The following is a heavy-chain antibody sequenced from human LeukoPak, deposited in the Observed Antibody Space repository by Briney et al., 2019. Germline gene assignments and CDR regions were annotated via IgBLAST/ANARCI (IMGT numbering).Heavy chain of an antibody. J-gene: IGHJ3*02. D-gene: IGHD2-15*01. Sequence: GGSLRLSCAASGFTFSSYGMHRVRQAPGKGLEWVAVISYDGSNKYYADSVKGRFTISRDNSKNTLYLQMNSLRAEDTAVYYCAKRGYCRGGTCFSHDAFDIWGQGTMVTVSS. V-gene: IGHV3-30*18. CDR1: GFTFSSYG. CDR2: ISYDGSNK. CDR3: AKRGYCRGGTCFSHDAFDI.